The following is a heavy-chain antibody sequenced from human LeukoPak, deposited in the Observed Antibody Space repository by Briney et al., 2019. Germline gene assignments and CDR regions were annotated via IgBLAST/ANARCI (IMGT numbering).Heavy chain of an antibody. V-gene: IGHV1-69*06. CDR2: IIPIFGTA. D-gene: IGHD2-8*01. Sequence: GASVKVSCKASGGTFSSYAISWVRQAPGQGLEWMGGIIPIFGTANYAQKFQGRVTITADKSTSTAYMELSSLRSEDTAVYYCARVAGYCTNGVCYSNWFDPWGQGTLVTVSS. J-gene: IGHJ5*02. CDR1: GGTFSSYA. CDR3: ARVAGYCTNGVCYSNWFDP.